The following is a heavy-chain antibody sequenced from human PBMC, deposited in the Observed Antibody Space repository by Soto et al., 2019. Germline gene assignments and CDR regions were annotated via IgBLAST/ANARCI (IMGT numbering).Heavy chain of an antibody. V-gene: IGHV4-34*01. D-gene: IGHD5-12*01. Sequence: QVQLQQWGAGLLKPSETLSLTCAVYGGSFSGYYWSWIRQPPGKGLEWIGEINHSGSTNYNPSLKSRVTISVDTSKNQFSLKLSSVTAADTAVYYCARGRGWLQLGDYYYYYGMDVWGQGTTVTVSS. J-gene: IGHJ6*02. CDR1: GGSFSGYY. CDR2: INHSGST. CDR3: ARGRGWLQLGDYYYYYGMDV.